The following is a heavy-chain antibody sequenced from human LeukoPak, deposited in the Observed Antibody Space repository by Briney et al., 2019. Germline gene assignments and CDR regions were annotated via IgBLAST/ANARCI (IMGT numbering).Heavy chain of an antibody. V-gene: IGHV3-49*03. CDR1: GFTFGDYA. J-gene: IGHJ1*01. CDR2: IRSKGYGGTT. CDR3: TREMGAVTSYYGGLRAPSLQR. D-gene: IGHD4-23*01. Sequence: GGSLRLSFTASGFTFGDYAMSWFRQAPGKGLEWVGFIRSKGYGGTTEYAASVKGRFTISRDDSKSIAYLQMNSLKTEDTAVYYCTREMGAVTSYYGGLRAPSLQRWGQGTLVTVSS.